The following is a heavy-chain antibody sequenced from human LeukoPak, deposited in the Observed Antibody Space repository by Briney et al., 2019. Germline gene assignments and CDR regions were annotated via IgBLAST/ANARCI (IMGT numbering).Heavy chain of an antibody. D-gene: IGHD6-13*01. J-gene: IGHJ5*02. Sequence: SQTLSLTCAISGDSVSSNSAAWNWIRQSPSRGLEWLGKTYYRSKWYNNYALSVKSRITINPDTSKNQFSLQLNSVTPEDTAVYYCTRGTAAAGTVDARYNWFDPWGQGTLDTVSS. V-gene: IGHV6-1*01. CDR1: GDSVSSNSAA. CDR3: TRGTAAAGTVDARYNWFDP. CDR2: TYYRSKWYN.